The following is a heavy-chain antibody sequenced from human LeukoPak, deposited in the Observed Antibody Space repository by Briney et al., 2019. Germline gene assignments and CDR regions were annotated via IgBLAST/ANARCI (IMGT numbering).Heavy chain of an antibody. CDR3: AKDAPYYDFWSGSQFNY. V-gene: IGHV3-23*01. D-gene: IGHD3-3*01. CDR2: ISGSGGTT. CDR1: GFIGSSSS. Sequence: GGSLRLSCAASGFIGSSSSMSCVRQAPGKGLEWVSVISGSGGTTYYADSVKGRFTISRDNSKNTLYLQMNSLRAEDTAVYYCAKDAPYYDFWSGSQFNYWGQGNLVTVSS. J-gene: IGHJ4*02.